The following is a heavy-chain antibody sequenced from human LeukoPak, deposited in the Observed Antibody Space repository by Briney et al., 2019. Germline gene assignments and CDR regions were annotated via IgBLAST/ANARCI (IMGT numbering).Heavy chain of an antibody. CDR2: IIPIFGTA. V-gene: IGHV1-69*13. CDR1: GGTFSSYA. CDR3: ARDTDYYDSSGYYYEPYSL. J-gene: IGHJ4*02. Sequence: SVKVSCKASGGTFSSYAISWARQAPGQGLEWMGGIIPIFGTANYTQKFQGRVTITADESTSTAYMELSSLRSEDTAVYYCARDTDYYDSSGYYYEPYSLWGQGTLVTVSS. D-gene: IGHD3-22*01.